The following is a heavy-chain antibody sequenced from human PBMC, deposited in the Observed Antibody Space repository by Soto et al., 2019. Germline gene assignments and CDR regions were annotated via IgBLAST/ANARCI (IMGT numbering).Heavy chain of an antibody. V-gene: IGHV3-23*01. J-gene: IGHJ4*02. D-gene: IGHD6-19*01. CDR2: VSENGDYT. CDR1: GFVLSHYA. CDR3: ARRTAVRNFDY. Sequence: EVQLLESGGGLVQPGGSLTVSCAASGFVLSHYAMTWVRQAPGKGLEWVSTVSENGDYTSYADSVKGRFTISRDNSKNTVFVQMNSLRAEDTAVYYCARRTAVRNFDYWGQGTLVTVSS.